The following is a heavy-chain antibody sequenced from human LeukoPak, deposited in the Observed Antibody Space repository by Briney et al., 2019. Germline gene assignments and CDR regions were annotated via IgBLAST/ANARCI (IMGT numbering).Heavy chain of an antibody. V-gene: IGHV1-2*02. Sequence: ASVTVSCKASGYTFTNNYIHWVRQAPGQGLEWMGWINPDSGGTKYPQKFQGRVSMRRDTSIRTAYMELSSLRSDDTAVYYCARDLYAYGYDFDSWGQGTLVTVSS. CDR3: ARDLYAYGYDFDS. D-gene: IGHD5-18*01. CDR2: INPDSGGT. J-gene: IGHJ4*02. CDR1: GYTFTNNY.